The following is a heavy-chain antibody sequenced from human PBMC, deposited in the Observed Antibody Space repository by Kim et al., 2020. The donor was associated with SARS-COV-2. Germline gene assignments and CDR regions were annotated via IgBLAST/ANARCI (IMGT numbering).Heavy chain of an antibody. D-gene: IGHD1-26*01. CDR3: ARDADTTAFSWYYDL. Sequence: AASVEGRFNISRDHSKNMVHMEMNSLRAEDTAVYFCARDADTTAFSWYYDLWGRGTLVTVSS. V-gene: IGHV3-33*01. J-gene: IGHJ2*01.